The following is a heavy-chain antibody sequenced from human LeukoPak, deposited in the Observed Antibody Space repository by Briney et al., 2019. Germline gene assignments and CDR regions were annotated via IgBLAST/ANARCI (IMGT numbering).Heavy chain of an antibody. D-gene: IGHD2-15*01. CDR1: GDSTSTYY. Sequence: SETLSLTCTVSGDSTSTYYWSWIRQSPGKGLEWIAYIYYRGTTNYNPSLKSRVTISADTSKTQFSLILSSVTAADTAVYYCVSSSPRYCTGGTCYSSRGFDYWGQGALVTVSS. V-gene: IGHV4-59*01. CDR2: IYYRGTT. J-gene: IGHJ4*02. CDR3: VSSSPRYCTGGTCYSSRGFDY.